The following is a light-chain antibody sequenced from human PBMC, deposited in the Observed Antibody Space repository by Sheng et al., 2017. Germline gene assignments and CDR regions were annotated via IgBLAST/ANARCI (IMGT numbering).Light chain of an antibody. CDR3: QQSYTIPLS. CDR2: AAS. CDR1: QSISTY. Sequence: DIQMTQSPSSLSASLGDRVTVTCRASQSISTYLNWYQLKPGKAPNLLIYAASSLQSGVPSRFSGSGSGTDFTLTISSLQPEDFATYFCQQSYTIPLSFGGGTKVDFK. J-gene: IGKJ4*01. V-gene: IGKV1-39*01.